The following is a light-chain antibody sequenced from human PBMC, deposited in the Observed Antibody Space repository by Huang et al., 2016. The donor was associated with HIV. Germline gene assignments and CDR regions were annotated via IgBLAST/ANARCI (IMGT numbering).Light chain of an antibody. Sequence: EIVLTQSPVTLSLSPGARATLACRASQRVSKYLALYQQKPGQAPGRLSYDASNKATGSPARFSGSGSGTDVTLTISSLEPEDYVVYYCQQRSNWPQSTFGQGTKLDIK. CDR1: QRVSKY. J-gene: IGKJ2*01. CDR3: QQRSNWPQST. CDR2: DAS. V-gene: IGKV3-11*01.